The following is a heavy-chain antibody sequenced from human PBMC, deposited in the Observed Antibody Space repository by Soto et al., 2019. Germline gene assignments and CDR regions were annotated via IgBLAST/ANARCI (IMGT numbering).Heavy chain of an antibody. J-gene: IGHJ6*02. D-gene: IGHD3-22*01. V-gene: IGHV1-8*01. CDR2: MNPNSGNT. CDR1: GYTFTSYD. Sequence: QVQLVQSGAEVKKPGASVKVSCKASGYTFTSYDINWVRQATGQGLEWMGWMNPNSGNTGYAQKFQGRVTMTRNTSISTAYMELSSLRSEDTAVYYCARSRSSGYYYFDYYYYGMDVWGQGTTVTVS. CDR3: ARSRSSGYYYFDYYYYGMDV.